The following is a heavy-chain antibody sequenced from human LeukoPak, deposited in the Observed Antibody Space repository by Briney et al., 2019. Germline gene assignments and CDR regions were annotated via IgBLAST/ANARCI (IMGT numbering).Heavy chain of an antibody. CDR2: IRYDGSNK. V-gene: IGHV3-30*02. CDR3: AKRMGSTWASFN. J-gene: IGHJ4*02. Sequence: AGGSLRLSSAASGFTFINYGMHWVRQAPGKGLEWVTFIRYDGSNKYYVDSVKDRFTISRDNSKNTLYLQMNSLRAEDTAVYYCAKRMGSTWASFNWGEGTLVTVSS. CDR1: GFTFINYG. D-gene: IGHD2-2*01.